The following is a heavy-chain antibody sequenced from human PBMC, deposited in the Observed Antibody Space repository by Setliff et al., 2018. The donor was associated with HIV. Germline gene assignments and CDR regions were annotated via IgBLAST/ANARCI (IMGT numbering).Heavy chain of an antibody. D-gene: IGHD6-6*01. Sequence: PSETLSLTCTVSGDSINSGDSYWTWIRHHPGKGLEWIGYIYYSGSTNYNPSLKSRVIISVDKSKNQFSLKLTSVTAADTAVYYCARLNLELSSSSFDSWGQGTLVTVSS. V-gene: IGHV4-31*03. J-gene: IGHJ4*02. CDR1: GDSINSGDSY. CDR3: ARLNLELSSSSFDS. CDR2: IYYSGST.